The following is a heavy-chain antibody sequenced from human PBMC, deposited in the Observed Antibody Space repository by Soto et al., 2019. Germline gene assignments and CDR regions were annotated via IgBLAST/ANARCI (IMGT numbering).Heavy chain of an antibody. Sequence: PGGSLRLSCAASGFTFSSYAMHWVRQAPGKGLEWVAVISYDGSNKYYADSVKGRFTISRDNSKNTLYLQMNSLRAEDTAVYYCAREIVVVTVGAFDIWGQGTMVTVSS. CDR3: AREIVVVTVGAFDI. CDR1: GFTFSSYA. J-gene: IGHJ3*02. V-gene: IGHV3-30-3*01. CDR2: ISYDGSNK. D-gene: IGHD3-22*01.